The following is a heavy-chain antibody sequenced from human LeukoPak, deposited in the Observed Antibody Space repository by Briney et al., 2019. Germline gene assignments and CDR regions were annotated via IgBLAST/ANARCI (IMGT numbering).Heavy chain of an antibody. V-gene: IGHV4-4*09. D-gene: IGHD3-10*02. CDR3: ARTMIGHFDY. J-gene: IGHJ4*02. Sequence: SETLSLTCTVSGGSISSYYRSWIRQPPGKGLEWIGYIYTSGSTNYNPSLKSRVTISVDTSKNQFSLKLSSVTAADTAVYYCARTMIGHFDYWGQGTLVTVSS. CDR1: GGSISSYY. CDR2: IYTSGST.